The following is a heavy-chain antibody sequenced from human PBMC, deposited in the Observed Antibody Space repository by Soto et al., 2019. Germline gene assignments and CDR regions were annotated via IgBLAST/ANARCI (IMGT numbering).Heavy chain of an antibody. J-gene: IGHJ6*02. CDR3: ARNSAGTPRHTNYYYAMDV. V-gene: IGHV1-69*13. D-gene: IGHD6-13*01. Sequence: ASVKVSCKASGGTFSNFALSWVRQAPGQGPEWMGGIIPIFGTTNYAQKFLGRVTITADESTNTAYMEVSSLRSEDTAVYFCARNSAGTPRHTNYYYAMDVSGQGTTVTVAS. CDR2: IIPIFGTT. CDR1: GGTFSNFA.